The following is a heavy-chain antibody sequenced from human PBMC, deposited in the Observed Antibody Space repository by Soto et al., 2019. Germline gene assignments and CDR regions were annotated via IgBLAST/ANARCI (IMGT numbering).Heavy chain of an antibody. D-gene: IGHD3-22*01. J-gene: IGHJ4*02. CDR2: IYYSGST. V-gene: IGHV4-39*01. CDR3: ARLKRRGYYDSSGYPHFDY. Sequence: QLQLQESGPGLVKPSETLSLTCTVSGGSISSSSYYWGWIRQPPGKGLEWIGSIYYSGSTYYNPSLKSRVTISVDTSKNQFSLKLSSVTAADTAVYYCARLKRRGYYDSSGYPHFDYWGQGTLVTVSS. CDR1: GGSISSSSYY.